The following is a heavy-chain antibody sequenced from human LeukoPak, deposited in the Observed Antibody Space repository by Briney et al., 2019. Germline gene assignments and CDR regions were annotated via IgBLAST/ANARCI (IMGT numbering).Heavy chain of an antibody. CDR3: AKDRSPSPGIAAAGTMDV. V-gene: IGHV3-43*02. CDR1: GFTFDDYA. J-gene: IGHJ6*02. CDR2: ISGDGGST. Sequence: KPGGSLRLSCAASGFTFDDYAMHWVRQAPGKGLEWVSLISGDGGSTYYADSVKGRFTISRDNSKNSLYLQMSSLRTEDTALYYCAKDRSPSPGIAAAGTMDVWGQGTTVTVSS. D-gene: IGHD6-13*01.